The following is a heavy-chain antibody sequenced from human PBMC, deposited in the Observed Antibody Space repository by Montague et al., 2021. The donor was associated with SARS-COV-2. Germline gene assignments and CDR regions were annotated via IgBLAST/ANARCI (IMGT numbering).Heavy chain of an antibody. Sequence: TLSLTCTVSGAPINIGNYYWNWIRQPAGKGLEWIGRIYTSGRTDYNSSLKSRLTISLNTSKNEFSLRLNSVTAADTAVYYCARDFPTGRYYFDFWGQGTLVIVSS. CDR1: GAPINIGNYY. CDR2: IYTSGRT. CDR3: ARDFPTGRYYFDF. J-gene: IGHJ4*02. V-gene: IGHV4-61*02. D-gene: IGHD3-10*01.